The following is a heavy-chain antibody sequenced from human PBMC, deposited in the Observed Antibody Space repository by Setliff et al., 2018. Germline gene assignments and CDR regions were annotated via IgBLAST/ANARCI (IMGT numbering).Heavy chain of an antibody. CDR2: ISNSGGVK. Sequence: GGSLRLSCVASGFTFSNYEMNWVRQAPGKGLEWVSYISNSGGVKYYTDSVKGRFTFSRDNAQNSLYLQMNSLGVDDTAVYYCARSPANGGHDAFDIWGQGTVVTVSS. D-gene: IGHD6-25*01. V-gene: IGHV3-48*03. CDR3: ARSPANGGHDAFDI. CDR1: GFTFSNYE. J-gene: IGHJ3*02.